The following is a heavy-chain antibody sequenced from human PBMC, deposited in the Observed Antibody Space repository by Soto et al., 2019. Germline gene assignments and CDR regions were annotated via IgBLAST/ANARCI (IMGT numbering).Heavy chain of an antibody. CDR2: ITKTGDDT. V-gene: IGHV3-23*01. D-gene: IGHD1-1*01. J-gene: IGHJ4*02. CDR3: VKGGWGTVVDY. Sequence: EVQVLESGGGLVQPGGSLRLSCAASAFTFSGSAMTWVRQATGKGLEWLSTITKTGDDTYYADSVKGRFTISRDDSKNTVYLQMSGLRVEDTAVYHCVKGGWGTVVDYWGQGTPVIVSS. CDR1: AFTFSGSA.